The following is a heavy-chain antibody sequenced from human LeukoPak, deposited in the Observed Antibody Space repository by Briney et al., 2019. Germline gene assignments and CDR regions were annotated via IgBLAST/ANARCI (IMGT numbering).Heavy chain of an antibody. CDR1: GFTFSSSA. CDR2: ISAGGST. V-gene: IGHV3-23*01. Sequence: PGGSLRLSCAASGFTFSSSAMSWVRQAPGKGLEWVSAISAGGSTYYADSVKGRFTISRDNSKNTLYLQMNSLRAEDTAVYYCAKPNLFSAYCSGGSCHAHFDYWGQGTLVTVSS. D-gene: IGHD2-15*01. CDR3: AKPNLFSAYCSGGSCHAHFDY. J-gene: IGHJ4*02.